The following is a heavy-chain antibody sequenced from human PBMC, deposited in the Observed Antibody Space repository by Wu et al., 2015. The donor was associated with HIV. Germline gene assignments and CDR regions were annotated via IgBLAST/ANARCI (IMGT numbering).Heavy chain of an antibody. J-gene: IGHJ1*01. CDR2: IIPIHGAA. Sequence: QVQLVQSGAEVRRPGSSVKVSCKASGGTFSRSGFSWVRQVPGQGFEWMGRIIPIHGAANYAPKFEGRVTITADESMSTAYMDLSSLTSEDTAVYYCAREGEEKKSDRSGYYAYLQIWGQGSQVTVSS. D-gene: IGHD3-22*01. CDR1: GGTFSRSG. CDR3: AREGEEKKSDRSGYYAYLQI. V-gene: IGHV1-69*11.